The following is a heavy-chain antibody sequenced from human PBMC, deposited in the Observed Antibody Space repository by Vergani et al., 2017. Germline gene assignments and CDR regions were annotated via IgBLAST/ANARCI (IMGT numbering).Heavy chain of an antibody. V-gene: IGHV1-46*02. Sequence: VQLVQSGAEVRKPGASVTVSCTASVYTFKNYYIHWLRQAPGQAFEWMGILNPTTGHTTSAQKFMGRVDMTRDPSTDTSTRTVQMTLSSLRSEDTAVYYCARSIGYCAGATCRAYYFDHWGQGTRVTVSS. J-gene: IGHJ5*02. CDR1: VYTFKNYY. CDR2: LNPTTGHT. CDR3: ARSIGYCAGATCRAYYFDH. D-gene: IGHD2-21*01.